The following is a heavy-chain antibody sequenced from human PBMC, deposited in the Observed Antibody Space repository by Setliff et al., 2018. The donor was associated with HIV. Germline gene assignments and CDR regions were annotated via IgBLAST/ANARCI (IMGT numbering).Heavy chain of an antibody. CDR1: GGSISSHY. J-gene: IGHJ4*02. CDR2: IYYSGSTT. D-gene: IGHD3-3*01. Sequence: SETLSLTCTVSGGSISSHYWSWIRQSPGEGLEWIGSIYYSGSTTNYNPSLKSRVTISVDTSKNQYSPKLSSVTAADTAVYYCARGRLDSYYFDYWGQGTLVTVSS. V-gene: IGHV4-59*11. CDR3: ARGRLDSYYFDY.